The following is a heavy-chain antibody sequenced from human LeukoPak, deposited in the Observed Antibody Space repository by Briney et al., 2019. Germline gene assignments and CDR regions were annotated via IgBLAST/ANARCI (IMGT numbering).Heavy chain of an antibody. V-gene: IGHV1-8*03. D-gene: IGHD3-3*01. J-gene: IGHJ5*02. Sequence: GPSVKVSCKASGYTFTSYDINWVRQATGQGLEWMGWMNPNSGNTGYAQKFQARVTITRNTSISTAYMELSSLRSEDTAVYYCARGFLEWPLDVPWFDPWGQGTLVTVSS. CDR2: MNPNSGNT. CDR3: ARGFLEWPLDVPWFDP. CDR1: GYTFTSYD.